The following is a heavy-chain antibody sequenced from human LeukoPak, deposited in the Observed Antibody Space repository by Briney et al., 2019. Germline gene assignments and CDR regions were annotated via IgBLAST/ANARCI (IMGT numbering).Heavy chain of an antibody. CDR3: ARADYDILTGPGY. D-gene: IGHD3-9*01. J-gene: IGHJ4*02. V-gene: IGHV3-33*01. CDR2: IWYDGSNE. Sequence: GRSLRLSCAASGFTFSSYGMHWVRQAPGKGLEWVAVIWYDGSNEYYADSVKGRFTISRDNSKNTLYLQMNSLRAEDTAVYYCARADYDILTGPGYWGQGTLVTVSS. CDR1: GFTFSSYG.